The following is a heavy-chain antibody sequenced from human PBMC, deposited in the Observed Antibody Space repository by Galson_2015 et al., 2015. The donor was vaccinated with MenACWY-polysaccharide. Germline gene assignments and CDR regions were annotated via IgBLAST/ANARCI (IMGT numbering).Heavy chain of an antibody. Sequence: SLRLSCAASGFAFRSYPMNWVRQTPGKGLEWVSGISGSGNSAFYADSERGRFTISRDNSKNTLYLQMNSLRADDTALYYCAKSGGDGVTVFATVPTAPESWGQGTLVTVSS. J-gene: IGHJ4*02. CDR2: ISGSGNSA. D-gene: IGHD2-21*01. V-gene: IGHV3-23*01. CDR1: GFAFRSYP. CDR3: AKSGGDGVTVFATVPTAPES.